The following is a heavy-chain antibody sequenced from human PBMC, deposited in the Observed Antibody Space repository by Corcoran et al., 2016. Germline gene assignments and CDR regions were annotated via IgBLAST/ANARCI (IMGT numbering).Heavy chain of an antibody. CDR1: GFTFSNYW. CDR3: ARYGCYMDSCDY. V-gene: IGHV3-7*01. J-gene: IGHJ4*02. Sequence: EVQMVESGGGWVQPGGSLRLSCAASGFTFSNYWMSWVRQAPGKGLEWVANIKQAGTEKYYVDSVKGRFTISRDNAKSSLYLQMNSLRAEDTAVYYCARYGCYMDSCDYWGQGTLVTVSS. D-gene: IGHD1-26*01. CDR2: IKQAGTEK.